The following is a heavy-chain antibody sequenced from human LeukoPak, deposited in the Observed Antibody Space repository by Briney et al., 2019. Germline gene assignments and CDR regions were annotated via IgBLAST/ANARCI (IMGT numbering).Heavy chain of an antibody. D-gene: IGHD6-13*01. J-gene: IGHJ5*02. CDR1: GGSIRSSNYY. CDR2: IYYTGST. V-gene: IGHV4-39*01. CDR3: AGGSSWYNWYDP. Sequence: SETLSLTCTVSGGSIRSSNYYWGWIRQPPGKGLEWIGSIYYTGSTNSNPSLKSRLTMSVDTSKNQFSLKLTSLTAADTAVYYCAGGSSWYNWYDPWAQGTLVTVS.